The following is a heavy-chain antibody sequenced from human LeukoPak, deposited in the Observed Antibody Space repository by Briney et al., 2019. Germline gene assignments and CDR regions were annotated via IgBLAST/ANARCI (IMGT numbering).Heavy chain of an antibody. CDR1: GGSFSGYY. D-gene: IGHD6-13*01. Sequence: KPSETLSFTCAVYGGSFSGYYWSWIRQPPGKGLEWIGEINHSGSTNYNPSLKSRVTISVDTSKNQFSLKLSSVTAADTAVYYCARDRIAAAGTGYYYGMDVWGQGTTVTVSS. CDR2: INHSGST. J-gene: IGHJ6*02. CDR3: ARDRIAAAGTGYYYGMDV. V-gene: IGHV4-34*01.